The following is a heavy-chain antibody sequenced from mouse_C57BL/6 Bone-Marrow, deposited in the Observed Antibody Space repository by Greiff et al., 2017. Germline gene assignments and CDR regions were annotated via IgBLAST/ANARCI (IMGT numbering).Heavy chain of an antibody. CDR3: VRHGDYGYAMDY. Sequence: EVKLMESGGGLVQPKGSLKLSCAASGFSFNTYAMNWVRQAPGKGLEWVARIRSKSNNYATYYADSVKDRFTISRDDSESMLYLQMNNLKTEDTAMYYCVRHGDYGYAMDYWGQGTSVTVSS. D-gene: IGHD2-4*01. J-gene: IGHJ4*01. V-gene: IGHV10-1*01. CDR1: GFSFNTYA. CDR2: IRSKSNNYAT.